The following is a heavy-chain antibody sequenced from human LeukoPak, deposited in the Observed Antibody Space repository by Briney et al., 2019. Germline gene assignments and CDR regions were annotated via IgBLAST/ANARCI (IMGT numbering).Heavy chain of an antibody. CDR3: ARGSYGDYLRNDY. Sequence: SETLSLTCTVSGGSISSYYWGWIRQPPGKGLEWIGYIYYSGSTNYNPSLKSRVTISVDTSKNQFSLKLSSVTAADTAVYYCARGSYGDYLRNDYWGQGTLVTVSS. J-gene: IGHJ4*02. CDR2: IYYSGST. D-gene: IGHD4-17*01. CDR1: GGSISSYY. V-gene: IGHV4-59*01.